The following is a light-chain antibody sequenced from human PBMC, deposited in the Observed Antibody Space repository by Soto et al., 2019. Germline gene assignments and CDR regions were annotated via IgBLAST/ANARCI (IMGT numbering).Light chain of an antibody. CDR1: QSVSIY. J-gene: IGKJ4*01. V-gene: IGKV3-11*01. CDR2: DGS. Sequence: EIVMTQSPATLSLSPGERATLSCRASQSVSIYLAWYQQKPGQAPRLLIYDGSKRATGIPARFSGSGSGTDFTLTISSLEPEDFVVYYCQQRINWPLTFGGGTKVDIK. CDR3: QQRINWPLT.